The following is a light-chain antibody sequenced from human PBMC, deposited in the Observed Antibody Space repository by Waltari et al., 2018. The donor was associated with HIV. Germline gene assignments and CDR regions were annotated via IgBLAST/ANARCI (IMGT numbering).Light chain of an antibody. CDR3: SSYAGNFVV. CDR1: SSAVGGYEY. J-gene: IGLJ2*01. Sequence: QAALTQPPSASVSLGLSVTISCTGTSSAVGGYEYVSCYQQQPVKAPKLVIYEVTKPPSGVPDRFSGSKSGNTASLNISGLQAEDEADYYCSSYAGNFVVFGGGTNLTVL. V-gene: IGLV2-8*01. CDR2: EVT.